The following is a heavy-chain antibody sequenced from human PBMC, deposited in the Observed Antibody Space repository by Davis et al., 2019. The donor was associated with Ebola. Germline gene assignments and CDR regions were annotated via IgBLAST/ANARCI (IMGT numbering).Heavy chain of an antibody. CDR2: IIPIFGTA. J-gene: IGHJ5*02. CDR1: GGTISSYA. V-gene: IGHV1-69*13. D-gene: IGHD3-10*01. Sequence: AASVKVSCKASGGTISSYAISWVRQAPGQGLEWMGGIIPIFGTANYAQKFQGRVTITADESTSTAYMELSSLRSEDTAVYYCARDGVQGFDPWGQGTLVTVSS. CDR3: ARDGVQGFDP.